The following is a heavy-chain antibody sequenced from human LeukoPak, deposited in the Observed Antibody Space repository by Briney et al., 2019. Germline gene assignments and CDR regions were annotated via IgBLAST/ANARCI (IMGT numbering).Heavy chain of an antibody. CDR2: IIPIFGTA. CDR3: ARDNSSSHPQTCYYYYYMDV. Sequence: SVKVSCKASGGTFSSYAISWVRQAPGQGLEWMGGIIPIFGTANYAQKFQGRVTITTDESTSTAYMELSSLRSEDTAVYYCARDNSSSHPQTCYYYYYMDVWGKGTTVTVSS. V-gene: IGHV1-69*05. CDR1: GGTFSSYA. J-gene: IGHJ6*03. D-gene: IGHD6-6*01.